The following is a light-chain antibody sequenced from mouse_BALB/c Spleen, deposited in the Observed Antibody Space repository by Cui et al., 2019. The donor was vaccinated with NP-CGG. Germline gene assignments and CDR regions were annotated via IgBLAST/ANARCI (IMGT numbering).Light chain of an antibody. CDR1: SSISSNY. CDR3: QQGSSSPFT. J-gene: IGKJ4*01. V-gene: IGKV4-92*01. CDR2: RTS. Sequence: EMVLTQSPVTITAPRGEKVTITCRASSSISSNYLHWYQQKPGSSPKLLIYRTSILASGVLDNFSSSGSESSYTLTISSMQDEVAATCYCQQGSSSPFTFGSGTKLEIK.